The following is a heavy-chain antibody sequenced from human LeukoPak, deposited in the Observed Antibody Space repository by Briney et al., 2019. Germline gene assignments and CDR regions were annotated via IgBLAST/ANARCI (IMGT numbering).Heavy chain of an antibody. D-gene: IGHD6-6*01. CDR2: IHSNSGGE. CDR3: AREPYSSSSDRHGRTFDY. Sequence: EASVKVSCKASGYTFTAHYIHWLRQAPGQGLEWMGQIHSNSGGEKYAQKFQGRVTVLRDTSINTIYMELTSLTSDDTAVYYCAREPYSSSSDRHGRTFDYWGQGTLVTVSS. V-gene: IGHV1-2*06. CDR1: GYTFTAHY. J-gene: IGHJ4*02.